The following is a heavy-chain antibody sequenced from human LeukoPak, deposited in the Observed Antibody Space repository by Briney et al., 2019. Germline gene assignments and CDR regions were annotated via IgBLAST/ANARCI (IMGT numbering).Heavy chain of an antibody. V-gene: IGHV3-15*01. CDR3: TTDANYYDSSGYSGEAFDI. CDR1: GFTFSNAW. J-gene: IGHJ3*02. Sequence: NSGGSLRLSCAASGFTFSNAWMSWVRQAPGKGLEWVGRIKSKTDGGTTDYAAPVKGRFTISRDDSKNTLYLQMNSLKTEDTAVYYCTTDANYYDSSGYSGEAFDIWGQGTMVTVSS. CDR2: IKSKTDGGTT. D-gene: IGHD3-22*01.